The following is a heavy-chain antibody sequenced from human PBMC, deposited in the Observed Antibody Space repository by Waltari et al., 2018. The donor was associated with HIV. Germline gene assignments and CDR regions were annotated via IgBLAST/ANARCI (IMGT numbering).Heavy chain of an antibody. CDR3: ARSLTQSYHYGMDV. Sequence: QVNLVESGGGVVQLGRSLRLACEACGLVFTDYSLFWVRQAPGKGLECVSVTSFAALDKDYVDSVQGRLTGSRDDARNTLYLQMINLRTEDTAIYYCARSLTQSYHYGMDVWGPGTTVTVSS. J-gene: IGHJ6*02. CDR1: GLVFTDYS. V-gene: IGHV3-30*03. CDR2: TSFAALDK.